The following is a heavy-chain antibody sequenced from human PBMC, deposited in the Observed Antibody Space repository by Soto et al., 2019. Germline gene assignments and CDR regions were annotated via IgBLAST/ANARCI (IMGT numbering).Heavy chain of an antibody. Sequence: PSETLSLTCSVSGGSISTYYWSWIRQPAGKGLEWIGRIYRSGGTNFNPSLMSRVSMSVDTSKNQFSLKLNSVVAADTAVYYCARGAAAGVDYGMDVWGQGTTVTVSS. D-gene: IGHD6-13*01. CDR3: ARGAAAGVDYGMDV. V-gene: IGHV4-4*07. CDR1: GGSISTYY. J-gene: IGHJ6*02. CDR2: IYRSGGT.